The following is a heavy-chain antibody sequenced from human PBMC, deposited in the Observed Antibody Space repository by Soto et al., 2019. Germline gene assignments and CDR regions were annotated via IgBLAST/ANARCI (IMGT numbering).Heavy chain of an antibody. Sequence: QVQLVQSGAEVKKPGASVKVSCKVSGYTLTELSMHWVRQAPGKGLEWMGGFDPEDGETSYAQKIQGRVTMTEDTSTGTAYMEQSSQRSEDTAVYYCATVGGYSSSWYQYFDYWGQGTLVTVSS. D-gene: IGHD6-13*01. CDR3: ATVGGYSSSWYQYFDY. CDR2: FDPEDGET. CDR1: GYTLTELS. V-gene: IGHV1-24*01. J-gene: IGHJ4*02.